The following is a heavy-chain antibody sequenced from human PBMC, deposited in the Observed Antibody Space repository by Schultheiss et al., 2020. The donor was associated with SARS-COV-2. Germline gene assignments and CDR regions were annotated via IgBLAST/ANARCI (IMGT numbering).Heavy chain of an antibody. CDR1: GYTFTNYG. CDR3: ARILRSVMGDP. CDR2: INPYTGYT. D-gene: IGHD5/OR15-5a*01. V-gene: IGHV1-18*04. J-gene: IGHJ5*02. Sequence: ASVKVSCKASGYTFTNYGITWVRQAPGQGLEWMGWINPYTGYTNSAQDFKGRVTLTTDTSTSTAYMELRSLRSDDTAVYYCARILRSVMGDPWGQGTLVTVSS.